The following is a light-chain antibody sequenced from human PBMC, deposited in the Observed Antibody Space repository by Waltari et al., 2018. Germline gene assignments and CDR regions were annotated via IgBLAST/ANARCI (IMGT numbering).Light chain of an antibody. CDR3: SSYTTTTAWV. CDR2: EVS. V-gene: IGLV2-14*01. CDR1: SSDIGAYNH. J-gene: IGLJ3*02. Sequence: QSALTQPASVSGSLGQSISISCIGTSSDIGAYNHVSWYQQHPGKVPKLLIYEVSNRPSGVSDRFSCSKSGNTASLAISGLQAEDEADYYCSSYTTTTAWVFGGGTELTVL.